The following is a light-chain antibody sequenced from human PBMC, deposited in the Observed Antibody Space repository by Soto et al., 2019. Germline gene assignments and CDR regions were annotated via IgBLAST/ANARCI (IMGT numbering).Light chain of an antibody. CDR2: AAS. J-gene: IGKJ1*01. V-gene: IGKV3-20*01. CDR1: QSVSSSY. CDR3: QQYGSAPAWT. Sequence: EILLTQSPDTLSLSPGERATLSCRASQSVSSSYLAWYQHKPGQAPRLLIYAASSSATGIPDRFSGSGSGTTFTLTISRLEPEDFAVYYCQQYGSAPAWTFGQGTKVEIK.